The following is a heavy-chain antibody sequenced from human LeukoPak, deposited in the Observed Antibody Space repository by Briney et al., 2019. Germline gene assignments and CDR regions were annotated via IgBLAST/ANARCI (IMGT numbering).Heavy chain of an antibody. D-gene: IGHD6-6*01. J-gene: IGHJ4*02. V-gene: IGHV3-30*02. CDR1: GFTFSSYG. CDR2: IRYDGSNK. Sequence: GGSLRLSCAASGFTFSSYGMHWVRQAPGKGLEWVAFIRYDGSNKYYADSVKGRFTISRDNSKNTLYLQMNSLRAEDTAVYYCAKDLLLAAQDYWGQGTLVTVSS. CDR3: AKDLLLAAQDY.